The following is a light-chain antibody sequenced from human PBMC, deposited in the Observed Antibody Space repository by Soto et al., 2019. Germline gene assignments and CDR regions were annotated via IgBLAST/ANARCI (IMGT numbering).Light chain of an antibody. Sequence: QSALTQPRSVSGSPGQSVTISCTGASGDIGGYNYVSWYQHHPGKAPKLIIFDVNKRPSGVPDRFSSSKSGTAASLTISGLQHEDEADYYCCSYAGSSLVFGGGTKLTVL. CDR3: CSYAGSSLV. CDR1: SGDIGGYNY. CDR2: DVN. V-gene: IGLV2-11*01. J-gene: IGLJ2*01.